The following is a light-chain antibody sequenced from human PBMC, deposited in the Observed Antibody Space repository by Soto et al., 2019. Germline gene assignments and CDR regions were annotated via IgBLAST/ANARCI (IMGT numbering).Light chain of an antibody. CDR3: QQRSNWPLST. CDR1: QSVRSY. V-gene: IGKV3-11*01. J-gene: IGKJ2*01. Sequence: EIVLTQSPATLSLSPGERATLSCRASQSVRSYLAWYQQKPGQAPRLLIYDASNRATGIPARFSGSGSGTDFTLTISSLEPEDFAVYYCQQRSNWPLSTFGQGTKLEIK. CDR2: DAS.